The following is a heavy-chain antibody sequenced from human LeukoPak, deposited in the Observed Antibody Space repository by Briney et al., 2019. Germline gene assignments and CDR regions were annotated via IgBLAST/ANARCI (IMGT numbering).Heavy chain of an antibody. D-gene: IGHD2-15*01. CDR1: GYTFTSYG. CDR3: TRDRAHCSGGSCYSPSWFDP. Sequence: ASVKVSCKASGYTFTSYGISWVRQAPGQGLEWMGWISAYNGNTNYAQKLQGRVTMTTDTSTSTAYMELRSLRSDDTAVYYCTRDRAHCSGGSCYSPSWFDPWGQGTLVTVSS. V-gene: IGHV1-18*01. CDR2: ISAYNGNT. J-gene: IGHJ5*02.